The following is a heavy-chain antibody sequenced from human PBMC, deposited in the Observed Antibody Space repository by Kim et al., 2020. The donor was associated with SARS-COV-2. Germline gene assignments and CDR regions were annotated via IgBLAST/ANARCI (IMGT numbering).Heavy chain of an antibody. CDR3: ARYYYGSGLFDY. CDR1: GGSISSYY. CDR2: IYYSGST. V-gene: IGHV4-59*13. J-gene: IGHJ4*02. Sequence: SETLSLTCTVSGGSISSYYWSWIRQPPGKGLEWIGYIYYSGSTNYNPSLKSRVTISVDTSKNQFSLKLSSVTAADTAVYYCARYYYGSGLFDYWGQGTLVTVSS. D-gene: IGHD3-10*01.